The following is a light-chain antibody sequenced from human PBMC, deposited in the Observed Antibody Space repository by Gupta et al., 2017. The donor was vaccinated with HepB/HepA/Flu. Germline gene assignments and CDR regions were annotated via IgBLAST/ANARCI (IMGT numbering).Light chain of an antibody. CDR2: DTS. Sequence: EIVLTQSPDTLSLSPGERATLSCRASQNVGSYLAWYQQKPGQPPRLLIYDTSNRATGIPPRFTGSGSGTEFTLTISSLEPDDFAVYYCQQRSNWLLTFGGGTKVEIK. V-gene: IGKV3-11*01. CDR3: QQRSNWLLT. J-gene: IGKJ4*01. CDR1: QNVGSY.